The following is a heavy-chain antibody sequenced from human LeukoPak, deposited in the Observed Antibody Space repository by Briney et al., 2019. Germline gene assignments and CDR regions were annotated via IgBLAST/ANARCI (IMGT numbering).Heavy chain of an antibody. Sequence: WASVKVSCKVSGSTFTNHGISWVREAPGQGLEWMGWISTHNGHTNYAQKLQGRVTMTTDTSTSTAYMELRSLRSDDTAVYYCAREYVLAYYDSSGPRGYMDVWGKGTTVTISS. CDR1: GSTFTNHG. J-gene: IGHJ6*03. V-gene: IGHV1-18*01. CDR3: AREYVLAYYDSSGPRGYMDV. CDR2: ISTHNGHT. D-gene: IGHD3-22*01.